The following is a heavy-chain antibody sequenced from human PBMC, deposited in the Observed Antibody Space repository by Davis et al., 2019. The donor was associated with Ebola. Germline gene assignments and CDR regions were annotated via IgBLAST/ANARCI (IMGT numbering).Heavy chain of an antibody. V-gene: IGHV3-7*04. CDR2: IKQDETEK. Sequence: PGGSLRLSCAASGFTSSDYLMTWVRQAPGKGLEWVANIKQDETEKYYVVSVKGRFTISRDNAKNSLYLQMNNLRAEDTAVYFCARALQPFDYWGQGTLVTVSS. D-gene: IGHD5-18*01. CDR1: GFTSSDYL. J-gene: IGHJ4*02. CDR3: ARALQPFDY.